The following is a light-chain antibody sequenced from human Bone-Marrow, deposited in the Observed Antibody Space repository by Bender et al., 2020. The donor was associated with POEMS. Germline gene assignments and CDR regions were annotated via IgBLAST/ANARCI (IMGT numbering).Light chain of an antibody. J-gene: IGLJ1*01. CDR1: SSDVGGYDY. V-gene: IGLV2-8*01. Sequence: QSALTQPPSASGSPGQSVTISCTGSSSDVGGYDYVSWYQQHPGEAPKLMIYEVNKRPSGVPDRFSGSKSGNTASLTVSGLQAEDEADYYCGSYEGSNNFVFGTGTKVTVL. CDR3: GSYEGSNNFV. CDR2: EVN.